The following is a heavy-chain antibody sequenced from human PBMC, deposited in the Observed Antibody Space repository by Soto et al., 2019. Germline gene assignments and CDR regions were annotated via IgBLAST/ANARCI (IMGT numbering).Heavy chain of an antibody. CDR1: GGTFSTYA. Sequence: QVQLEQSGGEVKQPGSSVRVSCKTSGGTFSTYAINWVRQAPGQGLEWMGAIIPLFGTADYSQKFQGRVTITAAQSTSTAYMELSSPRFDDTAVYFCARPKGTYSSGYYYFDFWCQGTLVTVSS. CDR3: ARPKGTYSSGYYYFDF. J-gene: IGHJ4*02. D-gene: IGHD6-19*01. V-gene: IGHV1-69*01. CDR2: IIPLFGTA.